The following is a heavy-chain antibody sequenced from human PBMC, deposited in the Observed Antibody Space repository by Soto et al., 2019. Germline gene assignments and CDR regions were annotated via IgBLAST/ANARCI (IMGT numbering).Heavy chain of an antibody. Sequence: VQLVESGGGVVQPGRSLRLSCAASGFTFSDYAMNWVRQAPGKGLEWVAVVPHDGSNTHYADSVKGRFTISRDSSKNTVSLEMTSLRAEDTAVYYCAKGVRQWLVTSDFNYWGQGALVTVSS. D-gene: IGHD6-19*01. CDR3: AKGVRQWLVTSDFNY. V-gene: IGHV3-30*18. J-gene: IGHJ4*02. CDR2: VPHDGSNT. CDR1: GFTFSDYA.